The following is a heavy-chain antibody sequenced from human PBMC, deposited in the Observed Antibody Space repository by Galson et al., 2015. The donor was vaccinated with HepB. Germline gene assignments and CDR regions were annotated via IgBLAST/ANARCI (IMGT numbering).Heavy chain of an antibody. D-gene: IGHD2-15*01. CDR1: GGTFSSYT. V-gene: IGHV1-69*02. Sequence: SVKVSCKASGGTFSSYTISWVRQAPGQGLEWMGRIIPILGIANYTQKFQGRVTITADKSTSTAYMELSSLRSEDTAVYYCASLRTPSGEVDYYYYYGMDVWGQGTTVTVSS. CDR3: ASLRTPSGEVDYYYYYGMDV. J-gene: IGHJ6*02. CDR2: IIPILGIA.